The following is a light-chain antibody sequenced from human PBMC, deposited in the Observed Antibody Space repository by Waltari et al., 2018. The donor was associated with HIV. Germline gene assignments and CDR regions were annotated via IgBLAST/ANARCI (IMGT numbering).Light chain of an antibody. J-gene: IGLJ1*01. Sequence: QSVLTQPPSVSGAPGQRVTISCTGSSSNIGAGYDAHWSQQHPGTAPKLLIYGNTNRPSGFPDRFSVSKSGTSASLAITGLQAEDEADYYCQSYDSSLSSYVFGTGTKVTVL. CDR2: GNT. V-gene: IGLV1-40*01. CDR1: SSNIGAGYD. CDR3: QSYDSSLSSYV.